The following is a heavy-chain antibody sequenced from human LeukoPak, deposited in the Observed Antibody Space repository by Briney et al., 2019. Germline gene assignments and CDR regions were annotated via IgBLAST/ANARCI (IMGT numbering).Heavy chain of an antibody. D-gene: IGHD3-10*02. CDR3: ASHSSYVSPFRS. CDR2: IFYSGST. CDR1: GGSISNSSYY. V-gene: IGHV4-39*01. J-gene: IGHJ5*02. Sequence: SETLSLTCSVSGGSISNSSYYWGWIRQPPGKGLEWIGSIFYSGSTFYNPSLQSRVTISVDTSKNQFSLKLSSVTAANTAMYYCASHSSYVSPFRSWGRGPLVTVSP.